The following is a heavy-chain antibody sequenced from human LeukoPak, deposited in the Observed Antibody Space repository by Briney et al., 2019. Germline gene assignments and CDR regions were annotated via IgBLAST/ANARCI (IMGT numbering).Heavy chain of an antibody. CDR2: IIPIFGTA. V-gene: IGHV1-69*05. Sequence: SVKVSCKASGGTFSSYAISWVRQAPGQGLEWMGGIIPIFGTANYAQKLQGRVTMTTDTSTSTAYMELRSLRSDDTAVYYCARGWFGELWVAAFDIWGQGTMVTVSS. D-gene: IGHD3-10*01. CDR3: ARGWFGELWVAAFDI. CDR1: GGTFSSYA. J-gene: IGHJ3*02.